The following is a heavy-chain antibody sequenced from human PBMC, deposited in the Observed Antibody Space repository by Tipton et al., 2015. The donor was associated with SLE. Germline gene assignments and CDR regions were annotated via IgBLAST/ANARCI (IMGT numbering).Heavy chain of an antibody. V-gene: IGHV4-61*02. CDR3: ARGDGGSTSCYGAFDI. D-gene: IGHD2-2*01. CDR1: GGSISSGSYY. Sequence: TLSLTCTVSGGSISSGSYYWSWIRQPAGKGLEWIGRIYTSGSTNYNPSLKRRLTISVDTSKNQFSLKLSSVTAADTAVYYCARGDGGSTSCYGAFDIWGQGTMVTVSS. J-gene: IGHJ3*02. CDR2: IYTSGST.